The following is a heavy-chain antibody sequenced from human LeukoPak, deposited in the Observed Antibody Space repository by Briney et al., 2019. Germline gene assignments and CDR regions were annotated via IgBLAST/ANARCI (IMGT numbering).Heavy chain of an antibody. V-gene: IGHV1-2*02. CDR3: ARGTVVPAAILVY. CDR2: INPNSGGT. CDR1: GYTFTGYY. J-gene: IGHJ4*02. Sequence: ASVKVSCKASGYTFTGYYMHWVRQAPGQGLEWMGWINPNSGGTNYAQKFQGRVTMTRDTSISTAYMELSRLRSEDTAVYYCARGTVVPAAILVYWGQGTLVTVSS. D-gene: IGHD2-2*02.